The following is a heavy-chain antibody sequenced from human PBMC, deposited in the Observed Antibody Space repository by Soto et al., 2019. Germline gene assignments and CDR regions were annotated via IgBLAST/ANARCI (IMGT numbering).Heavy chain of an antibody. V-gene: IGHV3-33*01. CDR3: AREVGYNWNGKRYDAFDM. D-gene: IGHD1-20*01. J-gene: IGHJ3*02. CDR1: GFTFSSHV. Sequence: QVQLVESGGGVVQPGTSLRLSCAASGFTFSSHVMHWVRQAPGKGLQWVAVIWNDGRNKQYADSVKGRFTISRDNSKNTLYLQMNSLRAEDMAVYYCAREVGYNWNGKRYDAFDMWGQGTMVTVSS. CDR2: IWNDGRNK.